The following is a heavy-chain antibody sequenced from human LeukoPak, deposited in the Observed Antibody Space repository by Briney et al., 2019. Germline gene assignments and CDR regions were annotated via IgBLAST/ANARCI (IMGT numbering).Heavy chain of an antibody. CDR2: INPNSGDT. D-gene: IGHD1-1*01. CDR1: GYTFTGYH. CDR3: ARADWSMLEY. Sequence: GSVKVSCKASGYTFTGYHMHWVRQAPGQGLEWMGWINPNSGDTNFAQKFQGRVTMTRDTSISTVYMELSRLTSDDTAVYYCARADWSMLEYWGQGTLVTVSS. V-gene: IGHV1-2*02. J-gene: IGHJ4*02.